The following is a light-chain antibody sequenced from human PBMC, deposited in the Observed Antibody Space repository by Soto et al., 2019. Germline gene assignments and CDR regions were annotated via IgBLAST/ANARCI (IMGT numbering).Light chain of an antibody. J-gene: IGLJ1*01. CDR1: SSDVGGYNY. CDR3: SSYTGSSTFYV. CDR2: DVD. Sequence: QSALTQPASVSGSPGQSITISCTGTSSDVGGYNYVSWYQQHPGRAPKLMIYDVDYRPSGVSTRFSGSKSGNTASLTISGLQAEDEADYYCSSYTGSSTFYVLGTGTQLTVL. V-gene: IGLV2-14*01.